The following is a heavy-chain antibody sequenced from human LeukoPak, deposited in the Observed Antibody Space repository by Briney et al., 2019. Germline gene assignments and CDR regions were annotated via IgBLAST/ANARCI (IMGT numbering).Heavy chain of an antibody. D-gene: IGHD2-2*02. CDR2: IYYSGST. J-gene: IGHJ5*02. CDR3: ARGTIVVVPAAILVHTWFDP. Sequence: SETLSLTCTVSGGSISSYYWSWIRQPPGKGLEWIGYIYYSGSTNYNPSLKSRVTISVDTSKNQFSLKLSSVTAADTAVYYCARGTIVVVPAAILVHTWFDPWGQGTLVTVSS. CDR1: GGSISSYY. V-gene: IGHV4-59*01.